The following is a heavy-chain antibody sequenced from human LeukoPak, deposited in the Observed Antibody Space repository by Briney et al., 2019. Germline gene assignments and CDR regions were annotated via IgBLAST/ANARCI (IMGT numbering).Heavy chain of an antibody. CDR2: IKSKTDGGTT. V-gene: IGHV3-15*01. J-gene: IGHJ4*02. Sequence: GGSLRLSCAASGFTFSNAWMSWVRQAPGKGLEWVGRIKSKTDGGTTDYAAPVKGRFTISRDDSKNTLYLQMNSLKTEDTAVYYCTTRYCSSTSCPRKGTPFDYWGQGTLVTVSS. CDR3: TTRYCSSTSCPRKGTPFDY. CDR1: GFTFSNAW. D-gene: IGHD2-2*01.